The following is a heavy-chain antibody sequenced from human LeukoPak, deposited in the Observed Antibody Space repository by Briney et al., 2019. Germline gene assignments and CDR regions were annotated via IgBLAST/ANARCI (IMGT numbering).Heavy chain of an antibody. J-gene: IGHJ2*01. CDR1: GYTFTSYG. V-gene: IGHV1-18*04. Sequence: ASVKISCKASGYTFTSYGISWVRQAPGQGLEWMGWISAYNGNTNYAQKLQGRVTMTTDTSTSTAYMELRSLRSDDTAVYYCARYLRSLSWYFDLWGRGTLVSVSS. CDR2: ISAYNGNT. CDR3: ARYLRSLSWYFDL. D-gene: IGHD4-17*01.